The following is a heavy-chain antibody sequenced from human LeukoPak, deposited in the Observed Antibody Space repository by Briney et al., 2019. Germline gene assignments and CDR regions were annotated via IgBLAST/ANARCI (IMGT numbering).Heavy chain of an antibody. J-gene: IGHJ4*02. CDR2: INWNGGSK. CDR1: GFTFSNAW. Sequence: GGSLRLSCAASGFTFSNAWMSWVRQAPGKGLEWVSGINWNGGSKGYADSVKGRFTISRDNAKNSLYLQMNSLRAEDTALYYCARVSRGYSFGYFFEHWGQGTLVTVSS. D-gene: IGHD5-18*01. CDR3: ARVSRGYSFGYFFEH. V-gene: IGHV3-20*04.